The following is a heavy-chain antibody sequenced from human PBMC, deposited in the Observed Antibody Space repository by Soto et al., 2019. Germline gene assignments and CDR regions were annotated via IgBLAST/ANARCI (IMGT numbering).Heavy chain of an antibody. D-gene: IGHD3-10*01. V-gene: IGHV4-61*01. CDR2: ISFSGST. J-gene: IGHJ5*02. CDR1: GVSVTRDTSY. CDR3: VKGGSHWFDP. Sequence: SETLSLTCSVSGVSVTRDTSYWSWVRQPPGKGLEWIGYISFSGSTKYIPSLEGRVTISVDTSKNQFSLKLYSVTATDTALYYCVKGGSHWFDPWGQGALVTVSS.